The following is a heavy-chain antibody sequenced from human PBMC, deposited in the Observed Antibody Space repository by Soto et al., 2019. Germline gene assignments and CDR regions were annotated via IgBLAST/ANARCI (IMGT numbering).Heavy chain of an antibody. V-gene: IGHV4-61*01. Sequence: SETLSLTCTVSGGSVSSGSYHWSWIRQPPGKGLEWIGYIYYSGSTNYNPSLKSRVTISVDTSKNQFSLKLSSVTAADTAVYYCASINDYGDYVLDYWGQGTLVTASS. CDR1: GGSVSSGSYH. D-gene: IGHD4-17*01. CDR3: ASINDYGDYVLDY. CDR2: IYYSGST. J-gene: IGHJ4*02.